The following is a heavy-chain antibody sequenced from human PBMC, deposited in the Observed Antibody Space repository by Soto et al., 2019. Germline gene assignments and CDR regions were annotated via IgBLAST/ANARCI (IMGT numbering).Heavy chain of an antibody. CDR2: IYYSGST. J-gene: IGHJ4*02. Sequence: QLQLQESGPGLVKPSETLSLTCTVSGGSISSSSYYWGWIRQPPGKGLEWIGSIYYSGSTYYNPSLKSRVTISVDTSKNQFSLKLGSVTAADTAVYYCARTYYDILTGPLGSWGQGTLVTVSS. V-gene: IGHV4-39*01. D-gene: IGHD3-9*01. CDR1: GGSISSSSYY. CDR3: ARTYYDILTGPLGS.